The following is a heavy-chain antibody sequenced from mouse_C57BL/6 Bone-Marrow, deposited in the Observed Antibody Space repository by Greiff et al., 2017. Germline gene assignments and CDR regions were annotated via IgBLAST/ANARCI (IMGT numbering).Heavy chain of an antibody. D-gene: IGHD2-4*01. CDR3: ARYDYDPYYYAMDY. Sequence: QVQLKQPGAELVRPGTSVKLSCKASGYTFTSYWMHWVKQRPGQGLEWIGVIDPSGSYTNYNQKFKGKATLTVDTSSSTAYLQLSRLTSEDSAVYYCARYDYDPYYYAMDYWGQGPSVTVSS. CDR2: IDPSGSYT. CDR1: GYTFTSYW. V-gene: IGHV1-59*01. J-gene: IGHJ4*01.